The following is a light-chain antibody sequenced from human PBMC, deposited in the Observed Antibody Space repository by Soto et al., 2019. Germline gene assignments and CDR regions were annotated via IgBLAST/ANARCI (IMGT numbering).Light chain of an antibody. J-gene: IGKJ4*01. Sequence: DIQMTQSPSSVSASVGDRVTITCRASQGISSWLAWYQRKPGKAPNLLIYAASSLQSGVPSRFSGGGSGTDFTLTISSLQPEDSATYYCQQANSFPLAFGGGTKVEIK. CDR1: QGISSW. CDR3: QQANSFPLA. V-gene: IGKV1-12*01. CDR2: AAS.